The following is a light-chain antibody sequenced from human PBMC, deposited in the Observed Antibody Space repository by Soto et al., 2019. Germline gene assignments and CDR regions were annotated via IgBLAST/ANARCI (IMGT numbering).Light chain of an antibody. CDR2: AAS. V-gene: IGKV1-39*01. Sequence: DIPMTQSPSPLSASVGDRVTITCRASQSISSYLNWYQQKPGKAPKLLIYAASSLQSGVPSRFSGSGSGTDFTLTISSLQPEDFATYYCQQSYSTPCTFGQGTKLEIK. CDR1: QSISSY. J-gene: IGKJ2*01. CDR3: QQSYSTPCT.